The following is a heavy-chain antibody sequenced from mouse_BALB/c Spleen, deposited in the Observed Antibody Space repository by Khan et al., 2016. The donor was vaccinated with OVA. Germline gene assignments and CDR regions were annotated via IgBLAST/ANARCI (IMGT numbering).Heavy chain of an antibody. CDR1: GYTFTSYY. D-gene: IGHD2-1*01. J-gene: IGHJ4*01. CDR2: IYPGNVNT. Sequence: QVQLKQSGPELVKPGASVRISCKASGYTFTSYYIHWVKQRPGQGLEWIGWIYPGNVNTKYNEKFKGKATLTADTSSSTAYMQLRSLTSEDSAVYLCARWGGNYPSYAMDYWGQGTSVTVSS. CDR3: ARWGGNYPSYAMDY. V-gene: IGHV1S56*01.